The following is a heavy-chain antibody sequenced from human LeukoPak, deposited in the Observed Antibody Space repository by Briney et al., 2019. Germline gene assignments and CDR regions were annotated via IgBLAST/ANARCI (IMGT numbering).Heavy chain of an antibody. CDR2: INPNSGGT. J-gene: IGHJ4*02. CDR3: ARVSGLPVGIYFFDH. Sequence: ASVKVSCKASGYTFTGYYMHWVRQAPGQGLEWMGWINPNSGGTNYAQKFQGRVTMTRDTSISTAYMELRSLRSDDTAVYYCARVSGLPVGIYFFDHWGQGTLATVSS. D-gene: IGHD3-22*01. V-gene: IGHV1-2*02. CDR1: GYTFTGYY.